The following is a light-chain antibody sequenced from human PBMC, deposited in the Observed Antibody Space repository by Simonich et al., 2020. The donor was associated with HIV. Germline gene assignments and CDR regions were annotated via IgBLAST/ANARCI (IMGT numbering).Light chain of an antibody. Sequence: QSPLTQPASGFGSLGRSLPLSCTGTSSDVGGYNYVSWYQQHPGKAPKLMIYDVSNRPSGVSNRFSGSKSGNTASLTISGLQAEDEADYYCSSYTSSSTVVFGGGTKLTVL. CDR3: SSYTSSSTVV. CDR1: SSDVGGYNY. J-gene: IGLJ2*01. V-gene: IGLV2-14*03. CDR2: DVS.